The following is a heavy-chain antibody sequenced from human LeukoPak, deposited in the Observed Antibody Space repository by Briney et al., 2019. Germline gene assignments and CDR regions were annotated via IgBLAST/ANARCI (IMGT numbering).Heavy chain of an antibody. J-gene: IGHJ3*02. V-gene: IGHV3-33*01. CDR1: GFTFSTYG. CDR2: TWYDGSYK. Sequence: GGSLRLSCAASGFTFSTYGMHWDRQAPGKRLEWVAVTWYDGSYKYYGDSVKGRFTISRDSSKNTLYLQMASLRVEDTAVYYCARQFDGSHPNAFDIWGQGTMVTVSS. CDR3: ARQFDGSHPNAFDI. D-gene: IGHD1-26*01.